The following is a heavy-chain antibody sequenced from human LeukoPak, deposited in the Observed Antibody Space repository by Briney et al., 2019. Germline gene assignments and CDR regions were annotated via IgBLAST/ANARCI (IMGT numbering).Heavy chain of an antibody. CDR2: ISAYNGNT. V-gene: IGHV1-18*01. Sequence: ASVKVSCKASGYTFTSYVITWVRQAPGQGLERMGWISAYNGNTNYAQKFQVRVTMTTDTSTSTAYMELRSLRSDDTAVYYCARVDSGGNSDFDYFDYWGQGTLVTVSS. D-gene: IGHD4-23*01. CDR1: GYTFTSYV. J-gene: IGHJ4*02. CDR3: ARVDSGGNSDFDYFDY.